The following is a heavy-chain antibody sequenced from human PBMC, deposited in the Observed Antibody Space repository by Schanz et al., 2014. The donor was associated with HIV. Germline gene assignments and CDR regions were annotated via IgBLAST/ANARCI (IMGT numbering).Heavy chain of an antibody. CDR1: GYTFTGYS. V-gene: IGHV1-2*02. CDR2: INPSSGGT. J-gene: IGHJ4*02. Sequence: QVQLVQSGAEVQKPGSSVKVSCKASGYTFTGYSMHWVRQAPGQGLEWMGWINPSSGGTNYAQKFQGRVTMTRDTSISTAYMELRRLRSDDTAVYYCARDQNVISMVRGVMGGVDYWGQGTLVTVSS. CDR3: ARDQNVISMVRGVMGGVDY. D-gene: IGHD3-10*01.